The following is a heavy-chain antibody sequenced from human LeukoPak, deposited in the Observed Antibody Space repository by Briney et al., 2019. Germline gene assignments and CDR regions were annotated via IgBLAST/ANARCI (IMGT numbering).Heavy chain of an antibody. D-gene: IGHD4-17*01. J-gene: IGHJ5*02. Sequence: SETLSLTCTVSGGSISSYYWSWIRQPPGKGLEWIGYIYYSGSTNYNPSLKSRVTISVDTSKNQFSRKLSSVTAADTAVYYCASLKNDYGDTNWFDPWGQGTLVTVSS. CDR3: ASLKNDYGDTNWFDP. CDR2: IYYSGST. CDR1: GGSISSYY. V-gene: IGHV4-59*01.